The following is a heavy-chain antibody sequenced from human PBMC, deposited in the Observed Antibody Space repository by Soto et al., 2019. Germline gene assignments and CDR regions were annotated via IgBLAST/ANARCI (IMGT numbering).Heavy chain of an antibody. Sequence: ASETLSLTCTVSGGTISSGGYYWNWIRQHPGKGLEWIGYIYHSGSTYYNPSLKSRVTISVDRSKNQFSLKLSSVTAADTAVYYCARVPDRWGQGTLVTVSS. J-gene: IGHJ5*02. V-gene: IGHV4-30-2*01. CDR3: ARVPDR. CDR2: IYHSGST. CDR1: GGTISSGGYY. D-gene: IGHD2-2*01.